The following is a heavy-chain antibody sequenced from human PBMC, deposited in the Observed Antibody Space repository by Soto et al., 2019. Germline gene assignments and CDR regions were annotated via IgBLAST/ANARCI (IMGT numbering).Heavy chain of an antibody. D-gene: IGHD6-13*01. CDR1: GDSVSSNSAA. Sequence: SQTLSLTCAISGDSVSSNSAAWNWIRQSPSRGLEWLGRTYYRSKWYNDYAVSVKSRITINPDTSKNRFSLQLNSVTPEDTAVYYCARTLISSSWYRGINYYYGMDVWGQGTTVTVSS. J-gene: IGHJ6*02. CDR2: TYYRSKWYN. CDR3: ARTLISSSWYRGINYYYGMDV. V-gene: IGHV6-1*01.